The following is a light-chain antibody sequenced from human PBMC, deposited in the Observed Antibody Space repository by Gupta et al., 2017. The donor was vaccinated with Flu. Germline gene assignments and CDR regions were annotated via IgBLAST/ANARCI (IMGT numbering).Light chain of an antibody. V-gene: IGKV2-28*01. J-gene: IGKJ2*03. Sequence: DIVMTQFPLSLPVSPGEPASISCRASQSLLHSNGYNYLDWYLQKPGQSPQLLIYWGSHRASGVPDRFSGSGSGTDFTLKISRVEAEDVGIYYCMQALKSYSFGQGTKLEIK. CDR2: WGS. CDR3: MQALKSYS. CDR1: QSLLHSNGYNY.